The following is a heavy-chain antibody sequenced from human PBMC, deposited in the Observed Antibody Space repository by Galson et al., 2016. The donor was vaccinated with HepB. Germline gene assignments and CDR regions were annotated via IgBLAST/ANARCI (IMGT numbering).Heavy chain of an antibody. CDR1: GFPFIHAW. CDR2: ISSNGDFI. D-gene: IGHD6-25*01. Sequence: SLRLSCAVSGFPFIHAWMSWVRQAPGQGLEWLSSISSNGDFINYADSVKGRFTISRDNADNSLFLHMSSLRAEDTAVYYCAREHPGIAAAILDYWGQGTLVTVST. CDR3: AREHPGIAAAILDY. J-gene: IGHJ4*02. V-gene: IGHV3-21*01.